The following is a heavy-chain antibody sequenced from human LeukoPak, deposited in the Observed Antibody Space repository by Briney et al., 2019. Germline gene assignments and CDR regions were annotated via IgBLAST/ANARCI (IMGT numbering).Heavy chain of an antibody. CDR2: IYPGDSDT. CDR3: ARHLYSSGYYYFDY. CDR1: GYSFTSYW. D-gene: IGHD3-22*01. Sequence: GESLKISCKGFGYSFTSYWIGWVRQMPGKGLEWMGSIYPGDSDTRYSPSFQGQVTISADKSISTAYLQWSSLKASDTAMYYCARHLYSSGYYYFDYWGQGTLVTVSS. J-gene: IGHJ4*02. V-gene: IGHV5-51*01.